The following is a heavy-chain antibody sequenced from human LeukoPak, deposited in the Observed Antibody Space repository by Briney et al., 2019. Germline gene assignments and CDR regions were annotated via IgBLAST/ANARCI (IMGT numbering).Heavy chain of an antibody. CDR1: GFTVSSSY. J-gene: IGHJ3*02. V-gene: IGHV3-53*01. CDR3: ARDHKDDAFDI. Sequence: GGSLRLSCAASGFTVSSSYMSWVRQAPGKGLEWVSVIYSGGSTYYADSVKGRFTISRDNSKNTLYLQMNSLRAEDTAVYYCARDHKDDAFDIWGQGTMVTVS. CDR2: IYSGGST.